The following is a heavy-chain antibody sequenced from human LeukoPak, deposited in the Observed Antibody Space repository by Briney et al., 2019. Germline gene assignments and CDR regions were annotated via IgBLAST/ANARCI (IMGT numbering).Heavy chain of an antibody. Sequence: PGGSLRLSCEASGFTLSSYAMSWVRQAPGKGLEWVSSISASGGSTYYADSVKGRFTISRDNSKNTLYVQMSSLRAEDTAVYYCAKGGYNPFDYWGQGTLVTVSS. CDR3: AKGGYNPFDY. J-gene: IGHJ4*02. V-gene: IGHV3-23*01. D-gene: IGHD5-24*01. CDR1: GFTLSSYA. CDR2: ISASGGST.